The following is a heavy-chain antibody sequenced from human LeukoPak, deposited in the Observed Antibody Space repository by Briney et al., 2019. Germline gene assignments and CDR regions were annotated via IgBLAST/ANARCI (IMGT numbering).Heavy chain of an antibody. J-gene: IGHJ4*02. CDR2: INPNSGGT. CDR1: GYTFTGHF. D-gene: IGHD3-22*01. Sequence: ASVKVSCKASGYTFTGHFMHWVRQAPGQGLEWMGRINPNSGGTNYAQKFQGRVTMNRDTSISTAYMELSRLRSDDTAVYYCASDMNYDSSGEYWGQGTLVTISS. CDR3: ASDMNYDSSGEY. V-gene: IGHV1-2*06.